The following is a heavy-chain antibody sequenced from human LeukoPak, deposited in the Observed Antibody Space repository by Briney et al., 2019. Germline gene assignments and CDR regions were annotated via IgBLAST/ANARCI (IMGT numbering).Heavy chain of an antibody. Sequence: SVKVSCKDSVGIFSSYAISWVRQAPGQGLEWMGRIIPILGIANYAQKFQGRVTITADKSTSTAYMDLSSLRSEDTAVYYCARDLPPYYFDYWGQGTLVTVSS. CDR2: IIPILGIA. J-gene: IGHJ4*02. CDR3: ARDLPPYYFDY. CDR1: VGIFSSYA. V-gene: IGHV1-69*04.